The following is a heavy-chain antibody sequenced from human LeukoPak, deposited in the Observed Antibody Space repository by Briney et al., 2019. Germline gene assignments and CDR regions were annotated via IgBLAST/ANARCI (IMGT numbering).Heavy chain of an antibody. CDR2: ISSGSTYI. D-gene: IGHD2-2*01. CDR3: ARERGGYCSGTSCPYAFDI. J-gene: IGHJ3*02. CDR1: GFTFSSYT. Sequence: GGSLRLSCEASGFTFSSYTMNWVRQAPGKGLEWVSSISSGSTYISYADSVKGRFTISRDDAKNSLYLQMNSLRAEDTAVYYCARERGGYCSGTSCPYAFDIWGQGTMVTVSS. V-gene: IGHV3-21*01.